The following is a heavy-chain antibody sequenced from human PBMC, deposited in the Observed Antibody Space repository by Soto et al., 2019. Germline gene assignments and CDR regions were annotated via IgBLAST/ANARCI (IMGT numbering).Heavy chain of an antibody. CDR1: GYTFTSYG. V-gene: IGHV1-18*04. CDR3: ARPHDYWYYYGMDV. Sequence: QVQLVQSGAEVKKPGASVKVSCKASGYTFTSYGISWVRQAPGQGLEWMGWISAYNGNTNYAQKLQVRVTMTTYTPTSTAYMELRSLRSDDTAVYYCARPHDYWYYYGMDVWGQGTTVTVSS. D-gene: IGHD2-8*02. J-gene: IGHJ6*02. CDR2: ISAYNGNT.